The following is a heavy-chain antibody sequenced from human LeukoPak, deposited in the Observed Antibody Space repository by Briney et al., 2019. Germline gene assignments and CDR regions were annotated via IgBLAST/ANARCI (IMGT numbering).Heavy chain of an antibody. CDR2: ISVRSNYR. Sequence: GSLTLSCAASGYTFSDFSVDWVRQAPREGLEWVSSISVRSNYRYYADSVRGRFTISRDDARDSLYLQMNSLRAEDTAVYYCARARKGYYFDYWGQGTLVTVSS. D-gene: IGHD1-14*01. V-gene: IGHV3-21*01. J-gene: IGHJ4*02. CDR3: ARARKGYYFDY. CDR1: GYTFSDFS.